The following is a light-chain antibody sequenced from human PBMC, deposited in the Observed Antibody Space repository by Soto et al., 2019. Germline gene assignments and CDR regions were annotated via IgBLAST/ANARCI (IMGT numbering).Light chain of an antibody. V-gene: IGLV1-47*02. CDR1: TFNIGSNY. CDR2: SNS. Sequence: QSVVTQPPSASGTPGQRVTIFCSGSTFNIGSNYVCWYQRLPGTAPKLLIHSNSQRPSGVPDRFSGSKSGTSASLAISGLRSEDEADYYCAAWDDSLSCWVFGGGTKRPS. CDR3: AAWDDSLSCWV. J-gene: IGLJ3*02.